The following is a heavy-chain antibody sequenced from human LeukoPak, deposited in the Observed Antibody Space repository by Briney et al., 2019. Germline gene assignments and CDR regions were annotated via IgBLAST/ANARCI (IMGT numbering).Heavy chain of an antibody. CDR3: AKDWADYYDSSGYYHY. J-gene: IGHJ4*02. CDR1: GFTFSSYG. D-gene: IGHD3-22*01. V-gene: IGHV3-30*18. Sequence: PGGSLRLSCAASGFTFSSYGMHWVRQAPGKGLEGVAVISYDGSNKYYADSVKGRFTISIDNSKNTLYLQMNSLRAEDTAVYYCAKDWADYYDSSGYYHYWGQGTLVTVSS. CDR2: ISYDGSNK.